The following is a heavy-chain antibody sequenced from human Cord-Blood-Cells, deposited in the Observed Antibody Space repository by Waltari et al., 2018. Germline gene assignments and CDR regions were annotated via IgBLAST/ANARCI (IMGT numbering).Heavy chain of an antibody. Sequence: QVQLVQSGAEVKKPGASVKVSCKGSGYTFTGYYTHRVAQAPGQGLGWMGRINPNSGGTNYAQKCQGRVTMTRDTSISTAYMELSRLRSDDTAVYYCAREYSGYANWYFDLWGRGTLVTVSS. CDR2: INPNSGGT. D-gene: IGHD5-12*01. CDR1: GYTFTGYY. CDR3: AREYSGYANWYFDL. V-gene: IGHV1-2*06. J-gene: IGHJ2*01.